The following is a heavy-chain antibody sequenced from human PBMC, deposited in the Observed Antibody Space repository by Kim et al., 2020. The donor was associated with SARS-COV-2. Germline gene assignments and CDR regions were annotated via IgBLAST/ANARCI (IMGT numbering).Heavy chain of an antibody. D-gene: IGHD6-19*01. Sequence: ASVKVSCKASGYTFTSYDINWVRQATGQGLEWMGWMNPNSGNTGYAQKFQGRVTMTRNTSISTAYMELSSLRSEDTAVYYCARGLSYSSGWYVENWFDPWGQGTLVTVSS. CDR2: MNPNSGNT. V-gene: IGHV1-8*01. J-gene: IGHJ5*02. CDR1: GYTFTSYD. CDR3: ARGLSYSSGWYVENWFDP.